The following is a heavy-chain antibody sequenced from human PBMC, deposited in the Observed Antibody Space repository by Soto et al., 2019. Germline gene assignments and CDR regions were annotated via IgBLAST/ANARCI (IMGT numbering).Heavy chain of an antibody. V-gene: IGHV1-69*13. Sequence: ASVKVSCKASGGTFSSYAISWVRQAPGQGLEWMGGIIPIFGTANYAQKFQGRVTITADESTSTAYMELSSLRSEDTAVYYCATTYYYGSGSYRFDYWGQGTLVTVSS. CDR3: ATTYYYGSGSYRFDY. D-gene: IGHD3-10*01. J-gene: IGHJ4*02. CDR2: IIPIFGTA. CDR1: GGTFSSYA.